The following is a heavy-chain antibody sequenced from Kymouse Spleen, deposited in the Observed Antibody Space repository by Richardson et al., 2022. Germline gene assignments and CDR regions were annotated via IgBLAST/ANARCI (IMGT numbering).Heavy chain of an antibody. CDR1: GGSVSSGSYY. Sequence: QVQLQESGPGLVKPSETLSLTCTVSGGSVSSGSYYWSWIRQPPGKGLEWIGYIYYSGSTNYNPSLKSRVTISVDTSKNQFSLKLSSVTAADTAVYYCARNYYDSSGYYYFDYWGQGTLVTVSS. V-gene: IGHV4-61*01. CDR2: IYYSGST. D-gene: IGHD3-22*01. J-gene: IGHJ4*02. CDR3: ARNYYDSSGYYYFDY.